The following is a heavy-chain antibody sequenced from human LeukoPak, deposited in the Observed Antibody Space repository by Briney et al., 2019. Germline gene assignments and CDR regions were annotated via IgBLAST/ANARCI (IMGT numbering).Heavy chain of an antibody. J-gene: IGHJ4*02. CDR3: ARTADYYETLDY. V-gene: IGHV4-4*02. Sequence: PSETLSLTCAVSGASISSSYWWSWDRQTPGKGLEWIGEIYHSGGTNYNPSLESRVSLSLDKSQNQFSLKLNSVTAADTAVYYCARTADYYETLDYWGQGSLVTVSS. D-gene: IGHD3-22*01. CDR1: GASISSSYW. CDR2: IYHSGGT.